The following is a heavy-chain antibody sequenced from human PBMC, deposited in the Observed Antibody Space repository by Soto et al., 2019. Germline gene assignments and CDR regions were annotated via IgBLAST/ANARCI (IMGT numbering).Heavy chain of an antibody. D-gene: IGHD3-10*01. J-gene: IGHJ6*03. CDR3: ARARYYGSGSYYKTYYYYYMDV. CDR1: GGSISSYY. V-gene: IGHV4-59*01. Sequence: SETLSLTCTVSGGSISSYYWSWIRQPPGKGLEWIGYIYYSGSTNCNPSLKSRVTISVDTSKNQFSLKLSSVTAADTAVYYCARARYYGSGSYYKTYYYYYMDVWGKGTTVTVSS. CDR2: IYYSGST.